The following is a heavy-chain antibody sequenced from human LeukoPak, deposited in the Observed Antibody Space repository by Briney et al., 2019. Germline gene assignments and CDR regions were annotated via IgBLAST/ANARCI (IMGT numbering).Heavy chain of an antibody. CDR3: ARVGQLVAPPGWFDP. D-gene: IGHD6-6*01. CDR1: GGTFSSYA. CDR2: INPNSGGT. Sequence: GASVKVSCKASGGTFSSYAISWVRQAPGQGLEWMGWINPNSGGTNYAQKFQGRVTMTRDTSISTAYMELSRLRSDDTAVYYCARVGQLVAPPGWFDPWGQGTLVTVSS. J-gene: IGHJ5*02. V-gene: IGHV1-2*02.